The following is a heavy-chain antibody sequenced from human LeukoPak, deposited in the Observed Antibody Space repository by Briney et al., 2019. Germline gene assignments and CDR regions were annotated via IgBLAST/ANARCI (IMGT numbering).Heavy chain of an antibody. Sequence: GGSLRLSCAASGFTFRTYAMNWVRQAPGKGLEWVAVIWYGGSNKYYADSVKGRFTISRDNSKNTLYLQMNSLRAEDTAVYYCAKESGRIAAAGFAVHFDYWGQGTLVTVSS. CDR2: IWYGGSNK. D-gene: IGHD6-13*01. CDR3: AKESGRIAAAGFAVHFDY. V-gene: IGHV3-30*02. CDR1: GFTFRTYA. J-gene: IGHJ4*02.